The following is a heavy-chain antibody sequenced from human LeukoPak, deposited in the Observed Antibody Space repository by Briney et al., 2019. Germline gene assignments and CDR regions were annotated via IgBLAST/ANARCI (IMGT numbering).Heavy chain of an antibody. J-gene: IGHJ4*02. D-gene: IGHD3-22*01. V-gene: IGHV1-18*01. Sequence: ASVKVSCKTSGYTFTTYGFSWVRQAPGQGLEWMGWISGYDGHPNYAQNVQGRVTMTIDRSTSTAYLELKSLRSDDTAVYYCARDQMYFYDGSGFDYWGQGTLVTVSS. CDR2: ISGYDGHP. CDR1: GYTFTTYG. CDR3: ARDQMYFYDGSGFDY.